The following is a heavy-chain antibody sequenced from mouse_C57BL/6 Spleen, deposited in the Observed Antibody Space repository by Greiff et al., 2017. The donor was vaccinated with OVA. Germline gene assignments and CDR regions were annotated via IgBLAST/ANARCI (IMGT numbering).Heavy chain of an antibody. CDR1: GYTFTDYN. CDR3: ARGGYYAMDY. CDR2: INPNNGGT. V-gene: IGHV1-18*01. Sequence: EVQLQQSGPELVKPGASVKIPCKASGYTFTDYNMDWVKQSHGKRLEWIGAINPNNGGTIYNQKFKGKATLTVDKSSSTAYMELRSLTSEDTAVYYCARGGYYAMDYWGQGTSVTVSS. J-gene: IGHJ4*01.